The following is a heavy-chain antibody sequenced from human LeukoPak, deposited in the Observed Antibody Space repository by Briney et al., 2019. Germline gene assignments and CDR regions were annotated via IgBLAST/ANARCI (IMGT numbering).Heavy chain of an antibody. CDR2: IGTASDT. D-gene: IGHD1-1*01. J-gene: IGHJ6*03. CDR1: GFTFSSFD. CDR3: ARGPHRGKYYYMDV. V-gene: IGHV3-13*01. Sequence: GGSLRLSCAASGFTFSSFDMHWVRQPPGQGLEWVSTIGTASDTYYPGSVEGRFTLSRDNAKNSLYLQMNSLTAGDTAVYYCARGPHRGKYYYMDVWGQGTTVTVSS.